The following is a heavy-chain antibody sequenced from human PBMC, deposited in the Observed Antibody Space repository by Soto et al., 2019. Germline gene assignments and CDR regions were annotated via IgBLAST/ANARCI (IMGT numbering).Heavy chain of an antibody. CDR3: ARESQSSSGYYNY. V-gene: IGHV1-2*02. D-gene: IGHD3-22*01. CDR1: GYTFTGYD. J-gene: IGHJ4*02. Sequence: PSVKVSSKSSGYTFTGYDMHWVQKAPGQGLEWMGWINPNSGGTNYAQKFQGRVTMTRDTSISTAYMELSRLRSDDTAVYYGARESQSSSGYYNYWGQGTRVTSPQ. CDR2: INPNSGGT.